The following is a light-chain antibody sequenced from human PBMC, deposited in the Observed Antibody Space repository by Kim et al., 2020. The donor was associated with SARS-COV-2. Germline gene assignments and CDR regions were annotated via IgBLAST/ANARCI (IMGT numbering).Light chain of an antibody. V-gene: IGKV1-33*01. CDR2: DAS. J-gene: IGKJ4*01. CDR3: QQYATLPLT. Sequence: ASVGDRVTIPCQASQDIRNYLNWYQQKPGKAPKLLIYDASNLETGVPSMFSGCGSGTDFSLTIRSLQPEDIATYYCQQYATLPLTFGGGTKVEFK. CDR1: QDIRNY.